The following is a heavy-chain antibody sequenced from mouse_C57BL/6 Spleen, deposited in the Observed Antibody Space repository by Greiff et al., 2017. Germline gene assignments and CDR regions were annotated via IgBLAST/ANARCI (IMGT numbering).Heavy chain of an antibody. CDR3: ARYGVVATYYDAMDY. V-gene: IGHV7-3*01. CDR2: IRNNANGYTT. CDR1: GFTFTDYY. J-gene: IGHJ4*01. Sequence: EVHLVESGGGLVQPGGSLSLSCAASGFTFTDYYMSWVRQPPGKALEWLGFIRNNANGYTTAYSSSVKGRFTISRDNSQSILYLPMNALRAEDSATDYCARYGVVATYYDAMDYWGQGTSVTVSS. D-gene: IGHD1-1*01.